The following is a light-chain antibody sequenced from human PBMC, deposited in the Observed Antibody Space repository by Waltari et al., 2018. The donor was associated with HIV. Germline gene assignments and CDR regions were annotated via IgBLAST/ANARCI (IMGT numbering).Light chain of an antibody. Sequence: QSALTQPASVSGSPGQSITISCTATSSDVGGYNYVSWYQQHPGKAPKLMIYDVSKRPSGVSNRFSGSKSGNTASLTISGLQAEDEADYYCCSYAGSSTHVVFGGGTKLTVL. V-gene: IGLV2-23*02. CDR3: CSYAGSSTHVV. CDR1: SSDVGGYNY. J-gene: IGLJ2*01. CDR2: DVS.